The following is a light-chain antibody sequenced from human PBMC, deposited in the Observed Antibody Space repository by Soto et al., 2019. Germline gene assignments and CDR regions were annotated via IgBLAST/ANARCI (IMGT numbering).Light chain of an antibody. CDR2: RNN. CDR3: AALDDSLVV. Sequence: QSVLTQPPSASGTPGQRVTISCSGSSSNIGSNYVYWYQQLPGTAPKLLIYRNNQRPSGVPDRFSGSKSGTSASLAISGLRSEDEADYYCAALDDSLVVFGGGTKLTVL. V-gene: IGLV1-47*01. CDR1: SSNIGSNY. J-gene: IGLJ2*01.